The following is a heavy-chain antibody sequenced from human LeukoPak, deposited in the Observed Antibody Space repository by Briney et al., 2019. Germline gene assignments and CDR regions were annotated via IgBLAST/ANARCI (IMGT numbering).Heavy chain of an antibody. CDR2: IYYSGST. D-gene: IGHD5-12*01. J-gene: IGHJ4*02. V-gene: IGHV4-39*02. CDR3: ARDVATMDLRD. CDR1: GGSISSSSYY. Sequence: SETLSLTCTVSGGSISSSSYYWGWIRQPPGKGLEWIGSIYYSGSTYYNPSLKSRVTISVDTSKNQFSLKLSSVTAADTAVYYCARDVATMDLRDWGQGTLVTVSS.